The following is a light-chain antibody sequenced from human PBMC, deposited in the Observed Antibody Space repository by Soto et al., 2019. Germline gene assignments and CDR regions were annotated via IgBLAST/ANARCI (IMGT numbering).Light chain of an antibody. CDR3: EQYYTTAPT. CDR1: QSVSDSSNNKNH. CDR2: WAS. V-gene: IGKV4-1*01. J-gene: IGKJ1*01. Sequence: DIVMTQSPDSLAASLGERATINCKSSQSVSDSSNNKNHFAWYQQRPGQPPHLLIYWASTREPGVPDRFSGSGSVTDFTLTITALQAEDVAVYYCEQYYTTAPTFGQGTKVVIK.